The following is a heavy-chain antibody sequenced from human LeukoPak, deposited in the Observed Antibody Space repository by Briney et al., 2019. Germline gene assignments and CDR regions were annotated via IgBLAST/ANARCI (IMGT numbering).Heavy chain of an antibody. V-gene: IGHV3-30-3*01. Sequence: PGGSLRLSCAASGFTFSSYAMHWVRQAPGKGLEWVAVISYDGSNKYYADSVKGRFTISRDNSKNTLYLQMNSLRAEDTAVYYCARERVKYYYGSFDYWGQGTLVTVSS. J-gene: IGHJ4*02. CDR2: ISYDGSNK. D-gene: IGHD3-10*01. CDR3: ARERVKYYYGSFDY. CDR1: GFTFSSYA.